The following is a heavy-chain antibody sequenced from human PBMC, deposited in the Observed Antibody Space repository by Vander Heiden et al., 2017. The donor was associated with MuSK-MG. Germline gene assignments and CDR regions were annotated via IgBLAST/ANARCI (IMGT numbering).Heavy chain of an antibody. D-gene: IGHD4-17*01. CDR1: GATFSTSA. J-gene: IGHJ2*01. CDR2: IIPIFGTA. V-gene: IGHV1-69*01. CDR3: ARDIYDYGDTGENWYFDL. Sequence: QVQLVQSVAEVKKPGSSLKVSCKASGATFSTSAISRVRQAPGQGLEWMGGIIPIFGTANYAQKFQGRVTITADESTSTAYMELSSLRSEDTAVYYCARDIYDYGDTGENWYFDLWGRGTLVTVSS.